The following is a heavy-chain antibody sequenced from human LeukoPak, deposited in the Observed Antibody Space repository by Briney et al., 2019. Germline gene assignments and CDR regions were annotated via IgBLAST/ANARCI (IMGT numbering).Heavy chain of an antibody. CDR3: ARSTSVATVWNY. V-gene: IGHV4-59*01. CDR1: GGSISIYY. CDR2: IYYSWST. J-gene: IGHJ4*02. D-gene: IGHD5-12*01. Sequence: SETLSLTCTFSGGSISIYYWSWIRQPPAKGLEWIGYIYYSWSTNYNPSLKSQITISVDTSKKQFSMKLSSGAVADKAVYFCARSTSVATVWNYWGQGTLVAVSS.